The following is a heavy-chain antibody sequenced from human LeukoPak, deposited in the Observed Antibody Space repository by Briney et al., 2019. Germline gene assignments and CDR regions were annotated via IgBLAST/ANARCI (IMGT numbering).Heavy chain of an antibody. V-gene: IGHV4-59*12. CDR1: GGSISTYY. CDR2: IYYSGST. CDR3: ARETMVRGVITQLLNYYYGMDV. J-gene: IGHJ6*02. D-gene: IGHD3-10*01. Sequence: SETLSLTCTVSGGSISTYYWSWIRQPPGKGLEWIGSIYYSGSTYYNPSLKSRVTISVDTSKNQFSLKLSSVTAADTAVYYCARETMVRGVITQLLNYYYGMDVWGQGTTVTVSS.